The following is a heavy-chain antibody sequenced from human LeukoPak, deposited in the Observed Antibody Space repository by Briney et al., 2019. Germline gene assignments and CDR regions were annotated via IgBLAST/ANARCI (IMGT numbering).Heavy chain of an antibody. J-gene: IGHJ3*02. Sequence: PGGSLILSCAASGFTFSIAWMSGVRQAPGKGLEWVVRIKSKTDGGTTDYAAPVKGRFTISRDDSKNPLYLQMNSLKTEDTAVYYCTSNLYYDFWSGYLDAFDIRGQGTMVTVSS. CDR2: IKSKTDGGTT. CDR1: GFTFSIAW. V-gene: IGHV3-15*01. D-gene: IGHD3-3*01. CDR3: TSNLYYDFWSGYLDAFDI.